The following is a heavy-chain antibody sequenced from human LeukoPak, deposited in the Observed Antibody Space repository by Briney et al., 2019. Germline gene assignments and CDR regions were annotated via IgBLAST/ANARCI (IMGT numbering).Heavy chain of an antibody. CDR2: IYYSGST. J-gene: IGHJ4*02. CDR3: ARNVLRYFDWLSLGYYFDY. V-gene: IGHV4-34*01. Sequence: PSETLSLTCAVYGGSFSGYYWSWIRQPPGKGLEWIGSIYYSGSTYYNPSLKSRVTISVDTSKNQFSLKLSSVTAADTAVYYCARNVLRYFDWLSLGYYFDYWGQGTLVTVSS. CDR1: GGSFSGYY. D-gene: IGHD3-9*01.